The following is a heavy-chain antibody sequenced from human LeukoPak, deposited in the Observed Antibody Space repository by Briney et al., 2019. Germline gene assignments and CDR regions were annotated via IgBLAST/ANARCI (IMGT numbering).Heavy chain of an antibody. CDR2: ISGSGGST. D-gene: IGHD3-22*01. Sequence: ASETLSLTCTVSGGSISSGGYYWSWIRQHPGKGLEWVSAISGSGGSTYYADSVKGRFTISRDNSKNTLYLQMNSLRAEDTAVYYCAKDPGTHYDSSDAFDIWGQGTMVTVSS. CDR3: AKDPGTHYDSSDAFDI. V-gene: IGHV3-23*01. CDR1: GGSISSGGYY. J-gene: IGHJ3*02.